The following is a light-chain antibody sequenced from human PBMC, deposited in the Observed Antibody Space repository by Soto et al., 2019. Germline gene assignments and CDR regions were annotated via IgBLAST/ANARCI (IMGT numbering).Light chain of an antibody. CDR3: SSYGGYNNVV. Sequence: ALTQPPSASGSPGQSVTISCTGTSGDVGGYNYVSWFQHHPGQAPKLIIHEVNKRPSGVPDRFSGSKSGNTASLTVSGLQAEDEATYYCSSYGGYNNVVFGTGTKVTVL. CDR1: SGDVGGYNY. V-gene: IGLV2-8*01. J-gene: IGLJ1*01. CDR2: EVN.